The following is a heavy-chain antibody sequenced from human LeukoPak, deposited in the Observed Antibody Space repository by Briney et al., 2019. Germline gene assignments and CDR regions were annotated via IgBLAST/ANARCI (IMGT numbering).Heavy chain of an antibody. D-gene: IGHD4-11*01. CDR1: GGSFSGYY. J-gene: IGHJ5*02. V-gene: IGHV4-59*10. CDR2: IYTSGTT. CDR3: ARDQEPYSNYAFDP. Sequence: SSETLSLTCAVYGGSFSGYYWSWIRQPPGKGLEWIGRIYTSGTTNYNPSLKSRVTMSIDTSKNQFSLKLSSVTAADTAVYYCARDQEPYSNYAFDPWGQGTLVTVSS.